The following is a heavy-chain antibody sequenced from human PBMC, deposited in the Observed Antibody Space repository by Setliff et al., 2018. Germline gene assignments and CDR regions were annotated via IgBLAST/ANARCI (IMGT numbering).Heavy chain of an antibody. CDR1: GGTFSSYT. D-gene: IGHD6-6*01. CDR2: IIPILGIA. CDR3: ARDLWDMYSSSSGNLDY. Sequence: GASVKVSCKASGGTFSSYTISWVRQAPGQGLEWMGRIIPILGIANYAQKFQGRVTMTRDTSTSTVYMELSSLRSEDTAVYYCARDLWDMYSSSSGNLDYWGQGTLVTVSS. J-gene: IGHJ4*02. V-gene: IGHV1-69*04.